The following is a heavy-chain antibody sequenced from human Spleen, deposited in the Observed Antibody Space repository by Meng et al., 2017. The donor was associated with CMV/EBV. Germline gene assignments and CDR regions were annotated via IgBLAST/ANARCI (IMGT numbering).Heavy chain of an antibody. CDR2: ISWNSNSI. D-gene: IGHD3-10*01. V-gene: IGHV3-9*01. CDR1: RFIFDDYA. CDR3: VKASGLYYGSGTFDYFDS. J-gene: IGHJ4*02. Sequence: SLKISCAASRFIFDDYALHWVRLVPGKGLEWVSGISWNSNSIAYVDSVKGRFTISRDNAKNSLHLQMNSLRPEDTALYYCVKASGLYYGSGTFDYFDSWGQGTLVTVSS.